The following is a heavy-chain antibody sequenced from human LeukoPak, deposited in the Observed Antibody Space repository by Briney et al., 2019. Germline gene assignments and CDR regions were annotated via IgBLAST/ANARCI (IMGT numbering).Heavy chain of an antibody. CDR2: ISSKANSYAT. Sequence: PGGSLKLSCAASGFTFSGSAMHWVRQASGKGLEWVGRISSKANSYATAYAASVKGRFTISRDDSKNTAYLQMNSLKTEDTAVYYCTRAEYYDILTGYYTQGWDYWGQGTLVTVSS. D-gene: IGHD3-9*01. CDR3: TRAEYYDILTGYYTQGWDY. CDR1: GFTFSGSA. J-gene: IGHJ4*02. V-gene: IGHV3-73*01.